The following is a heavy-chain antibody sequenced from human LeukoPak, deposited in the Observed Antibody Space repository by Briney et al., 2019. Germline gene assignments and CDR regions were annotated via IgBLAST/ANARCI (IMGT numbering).Heavy chain of an antibody. D-gene: IGHD3-22*01. CDR3: ARDRADNFDSSGYYPDGLDI. CDR2: ITPYNGGT. V-gene: IGHV1-2*02. Sequence: ASVKVSCKASGYTFTSYDINWVRQAPGQGLEWMGWITPYNGGTNYAQRFQDRVTMTWDTSIGTANMELSGLKSDDTAVYYCARDRADNFDSSGYYPDGLDIWGQGTMVTVS. CDR1: GYTFTSYD. J-gene: IGHJ3*02.